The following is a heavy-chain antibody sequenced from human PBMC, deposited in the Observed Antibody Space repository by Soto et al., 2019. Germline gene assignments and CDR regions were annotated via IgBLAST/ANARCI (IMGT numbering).Heavy chain of an antibody. Sequence: SETLSLTCAVYGGSFSGYYWSWIRQPPGKGLEWIGEINHSGSTNYNPSLKSRVTISVDTSKNQFSLKLSSMTAADTAVYYCARITNYYYYYMDVWGKGTTVTVSS. CDR3: ARITNYYYYYMDV. CDR2: INHSGST. CDR1: GGSFSGYY. J-gene: IGHJ6*03. V-gene: IGHV4-34*01. D-gene: IGHD1-20*01.